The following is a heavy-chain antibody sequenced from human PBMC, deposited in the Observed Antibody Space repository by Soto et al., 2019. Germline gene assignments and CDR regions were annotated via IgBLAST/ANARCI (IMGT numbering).Heavy chain of an antibody. V-gene: IGHV3-33*01. CDR3: ARMQPIVVVIGDYGMDV. D-gene: IGHD3-22*01. CDR1: GFTFSSYG. J-gene: IGHJ6*02. Sequence: QVQLVESGGGVVQPGRSLRLSCAASGFTFSSYGMHWVRQAPGKGLEWVAVIWYDGSNKYYADSVKGRFTISRDNSKNTLYLQMNSLRAEDTAVYYCARMQPIVVVIGDYGMDVWGQGTTVTVSS. CDR2: IWYDGSNK.